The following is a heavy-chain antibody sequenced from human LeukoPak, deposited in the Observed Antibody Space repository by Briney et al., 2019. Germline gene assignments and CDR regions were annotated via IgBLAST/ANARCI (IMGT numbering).Heavy chain of an antibody. CDR2: IKQDGSEK. D-gene: IGHD6-13*01. J-gene: IGHJ4*02. CDR3: ARWGHVAAAGTGLDY. Sequence: GGSLRLSCAASGFTFSSYWMSWVRQAPGKGLEWVANIKQDGSEKYYVDSVKGRFTISRDNAKNSLYLQMNSPRAEDTAVYYCARWGHVAAAGTGLDYWGQGTLVTVSS. CDR1: GFTFSSYW. V-gene: IGHV3-7*01.